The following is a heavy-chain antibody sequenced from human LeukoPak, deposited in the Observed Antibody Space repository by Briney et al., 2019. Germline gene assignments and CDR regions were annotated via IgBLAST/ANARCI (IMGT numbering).Heavy chain of an antibody. CDR3: AKVLLRLGELSPFDY. CDR1: GFTFSSYG. J-gene: IGHJ4*02. V-gene: IGHV3-30*18. CDR2: ISYDGSNK. Sequence: GGSLRLSCAASGFTFSSYGMHWVRQAPGKGLEGVAVISYDGSNKYYADSVKGRFTISRDNSKNTLYPQMNSLRAEDTAVYYCAKVLLRLGELSPFDYWGQGTLVTVSS. D-gene: IGHD3-16*02.